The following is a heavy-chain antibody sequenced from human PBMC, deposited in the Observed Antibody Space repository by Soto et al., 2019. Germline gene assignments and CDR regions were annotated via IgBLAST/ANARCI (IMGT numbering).Heavy chain of an antibody. J-gene: IGHJ3*02. CDR3: ARHRIIWANHVTTMVSNDGFDS. V-gene: IGHV3-73*01. D-gene: IGHD5-18*01. Sequence: GGSLRLSCAASGFTFSGSAMHWVRQSSGKGLEWVGRIRSKANSYATAYAASVTGRFTVSRDDSKNTTYLQMNSLKTEDTAIYYCARHRIIWANHVTTMVSNDGFDSWGQGTTVTVSS. CDR1: GFTFSGSA. CDR2: IRSKANSYAT.